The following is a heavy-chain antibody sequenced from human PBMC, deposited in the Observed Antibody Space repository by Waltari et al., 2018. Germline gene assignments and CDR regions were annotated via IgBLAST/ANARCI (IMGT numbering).Heavy chain of an antibody. Sequence: EVQLVQSGAEVKKPGATVKISCKASGYTFTDYYMHWVQQAPGKGLEWMGRVDAEDGETRDAEKFQGRVTITEDTSKDTAYMELSSLRSEDTAVYYCATGWDYVLDYWGQGTLVTVSS. CDR3: ATGWDYVLDY. V-gene: IGHV1-69-2*01. J-gene: IGHJ4*02. CDR2: VDAEDGET. D-gene: IGHD4-17*01. CDR1: GYTFTDYY.